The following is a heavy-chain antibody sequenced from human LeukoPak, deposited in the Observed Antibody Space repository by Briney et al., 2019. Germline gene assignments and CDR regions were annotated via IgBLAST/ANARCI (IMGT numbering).Heavy chain of an antibody. CDR3: ARGDRAAFDI. Sequence: PGGSLRLSCAASGFTLSNYWMNWVRQAPGKGLEWVANIKQDGSEKYYADSVKGRFTISRDNAKNSLYLQMNSLRAEDTAVYYCARGDRAAFDIWSQGTKVTVSS. CDR1: GFTLSNYW. V-gene: IGHV3-7*01. J-gene: IGHJ3*02. CDR2: IKQDGSEK.